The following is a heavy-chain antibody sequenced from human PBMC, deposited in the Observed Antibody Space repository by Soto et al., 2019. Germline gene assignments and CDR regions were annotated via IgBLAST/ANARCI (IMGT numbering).Heavy chain of an antibody. CDR1: GFIFSDCW. V-gene: IGHV3-7*02. CDR2: IKTDGSSI. Sequence: EVQLVESGGDLVQPGGSLRLSCAASGFIFSDCWLGWVRQAPGKGLEWVANIKTDGSSIYYVGSVRGRFTISRDNAKNLLHPQMNSLRAEDTAVYYCARHGDYVFDYWGQGTLVTVSS. J-gene: IGHJ4*02. CDR3: ARHGDYVFDY. D-gene: IGHD3-16*01.